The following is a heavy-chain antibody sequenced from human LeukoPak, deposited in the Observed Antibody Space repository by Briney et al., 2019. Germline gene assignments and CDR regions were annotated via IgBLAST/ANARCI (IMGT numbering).Heavy chain of an antibody. D-gene: IGHD2-2*01. J-gene: IGHJ5*02. CDR2: IYYSGST. CDR3: ARGRVPTAT. V-gene: IGHV4-39*07. CDR1: GGSISSSSYY. Sequence: SETLSLTCTVSGGSISSSSYYWGWIRQPPGKGLEWIGSIYYSGSTYYNPSLKSRVTISVDTSKNQFSLKLSSVTAADTAVYYCARGRVPTATWGQGTLVTVSS.